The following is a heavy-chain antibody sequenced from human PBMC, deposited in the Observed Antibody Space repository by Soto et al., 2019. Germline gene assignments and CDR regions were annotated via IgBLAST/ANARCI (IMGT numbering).Heavy chain of an antibody. D-gene: IGHD2-21*01. CDR2: IIPTFGTA. CDR3: ARPSCGAASYYYGMDV. CDR1: GGTFSSYT. J-gene: IGHJ6*02. V-gene: IGHV1-69*12. Sequence: QVQLVQSGAEVKKPGSSVKVSCKASGGTFSSYTISWVRHAPGQGLEWMGGIIPTFGTADYAQKFQGRVTITADESTSTGYMELSSLRSEDTALYYCARPSCGAASYYYGMDVWGQGTAVTVTS.